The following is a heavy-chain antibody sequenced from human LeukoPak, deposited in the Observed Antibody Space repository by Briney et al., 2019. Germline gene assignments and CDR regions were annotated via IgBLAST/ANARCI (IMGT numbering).Heavy chain of an antibody. CDR1: GGSFSGYY. CDR3: ARQSGSSTWSSDY. V-gene: IGHV4-34*01. Sequence: SETLSLTCAVYGGSFSGYYWSWIRQPPGKGLEWIGEINHSGSTNYNPSLKSRVTISVDTSKNQFSLNLSSVTAADTAVYYCARQSGSSTWSSDYWGQGTLVTVPS. J-gene: IGHJ4*02. CDR2: INHSGST. D-gene: IGHD6-13*01.